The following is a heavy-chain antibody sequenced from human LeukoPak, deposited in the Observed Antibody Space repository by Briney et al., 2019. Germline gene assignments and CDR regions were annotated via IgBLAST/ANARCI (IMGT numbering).Heavy chain of an antibody. V-gene: IGHV3-15*05. CDR3: STDRD. Sequence: KPGGSLRLSCAASGFTFSDYYMSWIRQAPGKGLEWVGRIKGKPDGGTADYAASVMARFIISRDDSKNTVYLQMHSLREEDSGLYFCSTDRDWGQGTLVAVSS. D-gene: IGHD5-24*01. CDR2: IKGKPDGGTA. J-gene: IGHJ4*02. CDR1: GFTFSDYY.